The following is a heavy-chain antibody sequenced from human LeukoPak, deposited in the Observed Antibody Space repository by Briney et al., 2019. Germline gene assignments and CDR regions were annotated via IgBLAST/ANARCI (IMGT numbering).Heavy chain of an antibody. V-gene: IGHV1-69*05. CDR3: ARAPTHCSSTSCYIEDYYYYMDV. D-gene: IGHD2-2*02. CDR1: GGTFSSYA. Sequence: ASVKVSCKASGGTFSSYAISWVRQAPGQVLEWMGGIIPIFGTANYAQKFQGRVTITTDESTSTAYMELSSLRSEDTAVYYCARAPTHCSSTSCYIEDYYYYMDVWGKGTTVTVSS. J-gene: IGHJ6*03. CDR2: IIPIFGTA.